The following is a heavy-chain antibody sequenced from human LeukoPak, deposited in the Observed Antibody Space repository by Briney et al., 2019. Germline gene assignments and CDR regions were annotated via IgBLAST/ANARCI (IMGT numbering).Heavy chain of an antibody. V-gene: IGHV1-24*01. CDR3: ATLPRIAAAVYSEDDAFDM. J-gene: IGHJ3*02. CDR1: GGTFSSYA. CDR2: FDPEDGET. D-gene: IGHD6-13*01. Sequence: ASVKVSCKASGGTFSSYAISWVRQAPGQGLEWMGTFDPEDGETIYAQKFQGRVTMTEDTSTDTAYMELSSLRSEDTAMYYCATLPRIAAAVYSEDDAFDMWGQGTVVTVSS.